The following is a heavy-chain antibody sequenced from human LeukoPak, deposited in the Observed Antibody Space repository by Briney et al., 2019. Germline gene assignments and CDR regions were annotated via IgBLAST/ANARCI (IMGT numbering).Heavy chain of an antibody. CDR2: INPNSGGT. Sequence: ASVKVSCKASGYTFTGYYMYWVRQAPGQGLEWMGWINPNSGGTNYAQRFQGRVTMTRDTPISTAYMELSSLRSEDTAVYYCARGYGSGSYYILWSDWFDPWGQGTLVTVSS. D-gene: IGHD3-10*01. J-gene: IGHJ5*02. V-gene: IGHV1-2*02. CDR3: ARGYGSGSYYILWSDWFDP. CDR1: GYTFTGYY.